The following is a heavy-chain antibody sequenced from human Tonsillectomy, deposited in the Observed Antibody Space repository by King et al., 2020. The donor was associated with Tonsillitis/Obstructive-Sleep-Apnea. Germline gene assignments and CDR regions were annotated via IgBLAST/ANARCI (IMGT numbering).Heavy chain of an antibody. CDR3: AKDSGDFWSYENFYFMDV. J-gene: IGHJ6*03. D-gene: IGHD3-3*01. Sequence: QLVQSGGGLVQPGRSLRLSCAASGFTFDDYAMHWVRQAPGKGLEWVSGISWNSGSIGYADSVKGRFTISRDNAKNSLYLQMNSLRAEDTALYYCAKDSGDFWSYENFYFMDVWGKGTTVTVSS. CDR2: ISWNSGSI. CDR1: GFTFDDYA. V-gene: IGHV3-9*01.